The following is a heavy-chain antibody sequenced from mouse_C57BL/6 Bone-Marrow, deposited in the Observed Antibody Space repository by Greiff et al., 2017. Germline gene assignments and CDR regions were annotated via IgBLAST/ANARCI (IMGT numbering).Heavy chain of an antibody. CDR2: INPNYGTT. V-gene: IGHV1-39*01. J-gene: IGHJ2*01. D-gene: IGHD1-1*01. Sequence: EVQLQQPGPELVKPGASVKISCKASGYSFTDYNMNWVKQSNGKSLEWIGVINPNYGTTSYNQKFKGKATLTVYQSSSTAYMQLNSLTSEDSAVYYCARCRITTVVATDYWGQGTTLTVSS. CDR3: ARCRITTVVATDY. CDR1: GYSFTDYN.